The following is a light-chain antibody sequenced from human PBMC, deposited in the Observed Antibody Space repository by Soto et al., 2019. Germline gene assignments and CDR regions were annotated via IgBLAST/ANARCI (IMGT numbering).Light chain of an antibody. J-gene: IGLJ1*01. V-gene: IGLV2-23*01. CDR3: CSYAGNSRT. Sequence: QSALTQPXXVSXSPXQXXTXXXXXXXXDFGSYNLVSWYQHHPGKVPKVIIYEATKRPSGVSSRFSGSKSPNAASLTISGLQAEDEADYYCCSYAGNSRTFGSGTX. CDR1: XXDFGSYNL. CDR2: EAT.